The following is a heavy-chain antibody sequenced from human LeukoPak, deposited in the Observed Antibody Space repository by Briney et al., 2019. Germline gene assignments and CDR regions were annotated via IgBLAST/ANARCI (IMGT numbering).Heavy chain of an antibody. D-gene: IGHD3-22*01. CDR3: AKDQWSSGYYTFDY. CDR1: GFTFSSYA. CDR2: ISGSGGST. J-gene: IGHJ4*02. V-gene: IGHV3-23*01. Sequence: GGSLRLSCAASGFTFSSYAMSWVRQAPGKGLEWVSAISGSGGSTYYADSVKGRFTISRDNSKNTLYLQMNSLRAGDTAVYYCAKDQWSSGYYTFDYWGQGTLVTVSS.